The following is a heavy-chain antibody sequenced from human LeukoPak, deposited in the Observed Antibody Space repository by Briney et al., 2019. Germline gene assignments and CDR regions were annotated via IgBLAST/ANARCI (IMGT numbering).Heavy chain of an antibody. D-gene: IGHD6-6*01. CDR2: IYYSGST. CDR3: ARGYSSSSGRPDY. CDR1: GGSISSYY. V-gene: IGHV4-59*08. J-gene: IGHJ4*02. Sequence: PETLSLTCTVSGGSISSYYWSWIRQPPGKGLEWIGYIYYSGSTNYNPSLKSRVTISVDTSKKQFSLKLSSVTAADTAVYYCARGYSSSSGRPDYWGQGTLVTFSS.